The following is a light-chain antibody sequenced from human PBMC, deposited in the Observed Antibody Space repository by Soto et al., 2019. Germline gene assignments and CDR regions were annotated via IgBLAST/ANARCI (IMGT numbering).Light chain of an antibody. V-gene: IGKV1-5*01. Sequence: DIQMTQSPYTLSASVGDRVTITCRASQSVISWVDWYQQKPGKAPKLLISDASTLDTGVPSRFSGSGSETEFTLTISSLQPDDFATYYCQQYDRFFRFGPGTKVDVK. CDR2: DAS. CDR1: QSVISW. CDR3: QQYDRFFR. J-gene: IGKJ3*01.